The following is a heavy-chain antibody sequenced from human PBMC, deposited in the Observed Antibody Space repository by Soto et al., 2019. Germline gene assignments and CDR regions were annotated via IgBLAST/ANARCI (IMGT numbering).Heavy chain of an antibody. CDR2: ISANNGNT. CDR3: XXXXXXXXLDY. Sequence: QVQLVQSGAEVKKPGASVKVSCKASGYTFTSYGISWVRQAPGQGLEWMGWISANNGNTNYAQKLQGRVTMTTDTXXXXXXXXXXXXXXXXXXXXXXXXXXXXXXLDYWGQGTLVTVSS. V-gene: IGHV1-18*01. J-gene: IGHJ4*02. CDR1: GYTFTSYG.